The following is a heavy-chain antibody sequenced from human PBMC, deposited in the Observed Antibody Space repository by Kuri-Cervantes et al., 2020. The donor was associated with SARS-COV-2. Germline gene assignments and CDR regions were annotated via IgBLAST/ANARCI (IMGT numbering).Heavy chain of an antibody. J-gene: IGHJ5*01. CDR1: GYTLTGYY. CDR3: ASDGGGFALWFDP. Sequence: ASVPVSCQASGYTLTGYYMHSLRPAPGQGLVWMGWFNPNSGGTNYAQKFQGRLTMTRDTSISTAYMELSRRRADDTAVYYCASDGGGFALWFDPWGQGTPVTVSS. V-gene: IGHV1-2*02. CDR2: FNPNSGGT. D-gene: IGHD3-16*01.